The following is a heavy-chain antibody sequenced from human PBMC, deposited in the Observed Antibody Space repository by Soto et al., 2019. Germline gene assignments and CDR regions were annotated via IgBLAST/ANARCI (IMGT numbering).Heavy chain of an antibody. D-gene: IGHD3-3*01. Sequence: EVQLLESGGGLVQPGGSLRLSCAASGFTFSSYDMSWVRQAPGQGLEWVSVISGSGGRTYSADSGKGRFTISRDNSKNTLYLQMNSLRAEDTAVYYCGNRPYDFWSGYSYYFDYWGQGTLVTVSS. CDR2: ISGSGGRT. J-gene: IGHJ4*02. V-gene: IGHV3-23*01. CDR3: GNRPYDFWSGYSYYFDY. CDR1: GFTFSSYD.